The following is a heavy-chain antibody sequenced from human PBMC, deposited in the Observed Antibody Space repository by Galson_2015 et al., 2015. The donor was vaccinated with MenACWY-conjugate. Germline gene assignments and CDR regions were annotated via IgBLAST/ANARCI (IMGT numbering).Heavy chain of an antibody. V-gene: IGHV3-74*01. Sequence: SLRLSCAASGFTFSTYWMHWVRQAPGKGLVWVSRINNDGSSTNYADSVKGRFTISRDNAKNTLYLQMNSLRAEDTALYYCVRDYAAAPDLFDSWGQGTRVTVSS. CDR1: GFTFSTYW. CDR3: VRDYAAAPDLFDS. CDR2: INNDGSST. D-gene: IGHD3-16*01. J-gene: IGHJ4*02.